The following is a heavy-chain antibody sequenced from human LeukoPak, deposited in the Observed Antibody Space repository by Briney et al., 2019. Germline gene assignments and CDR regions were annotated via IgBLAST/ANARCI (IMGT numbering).Heavy chain of an antibody. V-gene: IGHV3-21*01. CDR2: ISSSSSYT. D-gene: IGHD3-22*01. CDR3: ARDYEDYYDSSGLGMDV. J-gene: IGHJ6*03. CDR1: GFTFNSYS. Sequence: PGGSLRLSCAASGFTFNSYSMNWVRQAPGKGLEWVSYISSSSSYTCYADSVKGRFTISRDNANNSLYLQMNSLRAEDTAVYYCARDYEDYYDSSGLGMDVWGKGTTVTVSS.